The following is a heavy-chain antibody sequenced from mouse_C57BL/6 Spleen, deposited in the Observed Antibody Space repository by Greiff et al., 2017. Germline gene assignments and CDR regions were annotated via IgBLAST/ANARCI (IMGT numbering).Heavy chain of an antibody. Sequence: QVQLKQSGPELVKPGASVKISCKASGYAFSSSWMHWVKQRPGKGLEWIGRIYPGDGDTNYKGKFKGKATLTADKSSSTAYMQLSSLTSEDSAVYFCANYGSSTYYFDYWGQGTTLTVSS. D-gene: IGHD1-1*01. J-gene: IGHJ2*01. CDR1: GYAFSSSW. CDR2: IYPGDGDT. V-gene: IGHV1-82*01. CDR3: ANYGSSTYYFDY.